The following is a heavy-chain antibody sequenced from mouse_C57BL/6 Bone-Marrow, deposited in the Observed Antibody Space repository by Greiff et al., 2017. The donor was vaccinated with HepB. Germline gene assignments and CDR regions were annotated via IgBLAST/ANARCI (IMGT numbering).Heavy chain of an antibody. Sequence: VQLQQPGAELVKPGASVKLSCKASGYTFTSYWMQWVKQRPGQGLEWIGEIDPSDSYTNYNKKFKGKATLTVDTSSSTAYMQLSSLTSEDSAVYYCARSGEFFSIYYYGSSYVDYWGQGTTLTVSS. CDR1: GYTFTSYW. J-gene: IGHJ2*01. D-gene: IGHD1-1*01. CDR2: IDPSDSYT. V-gene: IGHV1-50*01. CDR3: ARSGEFFSIYYYGSSYVDY.